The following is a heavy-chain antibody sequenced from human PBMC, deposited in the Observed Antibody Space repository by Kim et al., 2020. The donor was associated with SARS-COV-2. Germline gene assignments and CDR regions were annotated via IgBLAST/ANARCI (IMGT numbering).Heavy chain of an antibody. Sequence: GGSLRLSCAASGFTVTSNYMSWVRQAPGKGLEWVSLIYSGGSTYYADSVKGRFTISRDNSKNTLYLQMNSLRAEDTAVYYCARDMREIVWGQGTTVTVSS. CDR1: GFTVTSNY. CDR3: ARDMREIV. V-gene: IGHV3-53*01. D-gene: IGHD1-26*01. CDR2: IYSGGST. J-gene: IGHJ6*02.